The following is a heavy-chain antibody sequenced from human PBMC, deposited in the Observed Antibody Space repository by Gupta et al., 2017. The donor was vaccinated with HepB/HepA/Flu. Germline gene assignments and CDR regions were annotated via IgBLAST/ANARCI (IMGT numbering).Heavy chain of an antibody. CDR2: IRGRGGFT. D-gene: IGHD3-22*01. CDR1: GFPFDIYD. CDR3: AKENSSGWYDN. Sequence: EGQLLESGGALVQPGGSLRLSCAVSGFPFDIYDMSWVRQAPGKGLEWVSAIRGRGGFTYFADSVKGRFTISRDTSKKTLYLQINSLRAEDTAVYYCAKENSSGWYDNWGQGTLVTVSS. V-gene: IGHV3-23*01. J-gene: IGHJ5*02.